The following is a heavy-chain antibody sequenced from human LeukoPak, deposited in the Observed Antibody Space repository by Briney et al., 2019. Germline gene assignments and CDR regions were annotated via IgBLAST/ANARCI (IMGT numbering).Heavy chain of an antibody. D-gene: IGHD3-10*01. Sequence: PSETLSLTCAVSGGSIGKIDWWSWVRQPPGKGLEWVGEIFHTGTANYNPSLKSRLTISVDTSKNQFSLRLNSVTAADTAVYYCASYYYGSGRNYWGQGTLVTVSS. CDR3: ASYYYGSGRNY. CDR2: IFHTGTA. CDR1: GGSIGKIDW. J-gene: IGHJ4*02. V-gene: IGHV4-4*02.